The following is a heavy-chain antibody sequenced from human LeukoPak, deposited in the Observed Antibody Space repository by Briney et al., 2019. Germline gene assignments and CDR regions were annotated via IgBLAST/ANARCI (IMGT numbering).Heavy chain of an antibody. CDR2: IYYSGTT. CDR1: GGSISSSSYS. CDR3: ARLRFDFWSGYTHPYFDY. Sequence: SSETLSLSCTVSGGSISSSSYSWGWIRQPPGKGLEWIGSIYYSGTTYYNPSLKSRVTISVDTSKIQFSLKLSPVAATDTAVYFCARLRFDFWSGYTHPYFDYWGQGTLVTVSS. V-gene: IGHV4-39*01. J-gene: IGHJ4*02. D-gene: IGHD3-3*01.